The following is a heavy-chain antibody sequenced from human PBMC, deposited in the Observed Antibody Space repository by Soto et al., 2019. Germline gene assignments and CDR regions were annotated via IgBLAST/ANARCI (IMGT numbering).Heavy chain of an antibody. V-gene: IGHV4-34*01. Sequence: SETLSLTCAVYGGSFSGYDWSWIRQPPGKGLEWSGEINHSGSTNYNPSLKSRVTISVHTARNQFSLKLSSVTAADTAVYYCARLVVVPAVAFDYYEYYGMDVWGQGTTVTVSS. D-gene: IGHD2-2*01. J-gene: IGHJ6*02. CDR3: ARLVVVPAVAFDYYEYYGMDV. CDR1: GGSFSGYD. CDR2: INHSGST.